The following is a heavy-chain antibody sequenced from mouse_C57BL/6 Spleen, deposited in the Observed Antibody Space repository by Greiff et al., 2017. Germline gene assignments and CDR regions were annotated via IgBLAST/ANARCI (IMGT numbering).Heavy chain of an antibody. D-gene: IGHD2-5*01. CDR2: INPGSGGT. CDR3: ARGDSNYGD. V-gene: IGHV1-54*01. J-gene: IGHJ3*01. Sequence: QVQLQQSGAELVRPGTSVKVSCKASGYAFTNYLIEWVKQRPGQGLEWIGVINPGSGGTNYTEKFKGKATLTADKSSSTAYMQLSSLTSEDSAVYFCARGDSNYGDWGQGTLVTVSA. CDR1: GYAFTNYL.